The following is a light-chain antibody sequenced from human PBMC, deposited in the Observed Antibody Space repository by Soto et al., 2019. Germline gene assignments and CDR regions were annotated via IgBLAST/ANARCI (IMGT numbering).Light chain of an antibody. CDR3: QQYNSYWS. CDR2: KAS. J-gene: IGKJ1*01. CDR1: QSISNW. V-gene: IGKV1-5*03. Sequence: DIRMTQSPSTLSASVGDRVTITCRASQSISNWLAWYQQKPGKAPNLLIYKASSLESGVPSRFSGSGSGTEFTLTISSLQPDDFATYYCQQYNSYWSFGQGTKVEIK.